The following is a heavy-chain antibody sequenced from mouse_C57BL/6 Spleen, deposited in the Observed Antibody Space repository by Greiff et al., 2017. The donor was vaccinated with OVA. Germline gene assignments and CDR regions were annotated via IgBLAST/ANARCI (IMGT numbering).Heavy chain of an antibody. CDR2: INPYNGGT. V-gene: IGHV1-19*01. Sequence: EVKLQQSGPVLVKPGASVKMSCKASGYTFTDYYMNWVKQSHGKSLEWIGVINPYNGGTSYNQKFKGKATLTVDKSSSTAYMELNSLTSEDSAVYYCARRLRRYFDVWGTGTTVTVSS. J-gene: IGHJ1*03. CDR1: GYTFTDYY. CDR3: ARRLRRYFDV. D-gene: IGHD1-2*01.